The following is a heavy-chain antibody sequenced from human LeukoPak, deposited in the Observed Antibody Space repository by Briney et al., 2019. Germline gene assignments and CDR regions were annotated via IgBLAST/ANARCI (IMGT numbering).Heavy chain of an antibody. CDR1: GYTFGNYG. Sequence: ASVKVSCKTSGYTFGNYGITWVRQAPGQGLEWMGWISGYNGNTNYAQKVQGRVTMTTDTSTSTAYMELRSLRSDDTAVYYCARDGACHDSSGSYYAVGDDYWGQGTLVTVSS. D-gene: IGHD3-22*01. CDR3: ARDGACHDSSGSYYAVGDDY. J-gene: IGHJ4*02. CDR2: ISGYNGNT. V-gene: IGHV1-18*01.